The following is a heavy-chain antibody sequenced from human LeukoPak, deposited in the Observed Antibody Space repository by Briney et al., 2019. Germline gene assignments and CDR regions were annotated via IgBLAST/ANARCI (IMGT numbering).Heavy chain of an antibody. D-gene: IGHD3-22*01. CDR2: ISAYNGNT. V-gene: IGHV1-18*01. CDR1: GYTFTSYG. J-gene: IGHJ4*02. CDR3: AGDPYYYDSSGSPLQLSRFDY. Sequence: GASVKVSCKASGYTFTSYGISWVRQAPGQGLEWMGWISAYNGNTNYAQKLQGRVTMTTDTSTSTAYMELRSLRSDDTAVYYCAGDPYYYDSSGSPLQLSRFDYWGQGTLVTVSS.